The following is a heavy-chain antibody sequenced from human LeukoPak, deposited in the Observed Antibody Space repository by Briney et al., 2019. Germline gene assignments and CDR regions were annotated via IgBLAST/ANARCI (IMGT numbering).Heavy chain of an antibody. CDR1: GGSFSGYY. Sequence: SETLSLTCAVYGGSFSGYYWSWIRQPPGKGLEWIGEINHSGSTNYNPSLKSRVTISVDTSKNQFSLKLSSVTAADTAVYYCARRRVRYFDWLLQAFDIWGQGTMVTVSS. J-gene: IGHJ3*02. D-gene: IGHD3-9*01. CDR2: INHSGST. V-gene: IGHV4-34*01. CDR3: ARRRVRYFDWLLQAFDI.